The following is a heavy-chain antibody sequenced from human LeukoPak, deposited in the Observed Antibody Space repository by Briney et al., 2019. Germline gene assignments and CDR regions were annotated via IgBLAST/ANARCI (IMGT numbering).Heavy chain of an antibody. J-gene: IGHJ5*02. CDR1: GYTFTTYD. Sequence: ASVKVSCKASGYTFTTYDINWVRQAAGQGLEWMGWINPNSGGTNYAQKFQGRVTMTRDTSISTAYMELSRLRSDDTAVYYCARERLRRFDPWGQGTLVTVSS. V-gene: IGHV1-2*02. CDR3: ARERLRRFDP. CDR2: INPNSGGT.